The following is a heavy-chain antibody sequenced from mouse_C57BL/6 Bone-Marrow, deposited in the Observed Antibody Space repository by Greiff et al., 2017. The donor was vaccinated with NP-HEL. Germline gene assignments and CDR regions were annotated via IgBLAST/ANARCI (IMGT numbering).Heavy chain of an antibody. J-gene: IGHJ3*01. Sequence: QVQLQQSGPELVRPGTSVKVSCKASGYAFTNYLIEWVKQRPGQGLEWIGVINPGSGGTNYNEKFKGKATLTADKSSSTAYMQLSSLTSEDSAVYFCAYYYGSSTGFAYWGQGTLVTVSA. CDR3: AYYYGSSTGFAY. D-gene: IGHD1-1*01. CDR1: GYAFTNYL. CDR2: INPGSGGT. V-gene: IGHV1-54*01.